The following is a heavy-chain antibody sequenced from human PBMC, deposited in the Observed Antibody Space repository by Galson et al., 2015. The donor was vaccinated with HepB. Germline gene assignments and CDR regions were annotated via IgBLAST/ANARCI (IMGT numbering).Heavy chain of an antibody. J-gene: IGHJ6*02. CDR1: GFTFDDYA. D-gene: IGHD2-2*01. V-gene: IGHV3-9*01. CDR3: AKDMGHGIVVVPAAKSSYYYYGMDV. CDR2: ISWNSGSI. Sequence: SLRLSCAASGFTFDDYAMHWVRQAPGKGLEWVSGISWNSGSIGYADSVKGRFTISRDNAKNSLYLQMNSLRAEDTALYYCAKDMGHGIVVVPAAKSSYYYYGMDVWGQGTTVTVSS.